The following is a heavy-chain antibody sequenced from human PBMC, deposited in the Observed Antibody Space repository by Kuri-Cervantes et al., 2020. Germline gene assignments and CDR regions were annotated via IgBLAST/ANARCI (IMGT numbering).Heavy chain of an antibody. CDR3: TKAPIPNYYASGSYPGWFDP. V-gene: IGHV3-48*03. CDR2: ISSSGSTI. J-gene: IGHJ5*02. D-gene: IGHD3-10*01. CDR1: GFTFSSYE. Sequence: LSLTCAASGFTFSSYEMNWVRQAPGKGLEWVSYISSSGSTIYYADSVKGRFTISRDNAKNSLYLQMNSLRPEDTALYYCTKAPIPNYYASGSYPGWFDPWGQGTLVTVSS.